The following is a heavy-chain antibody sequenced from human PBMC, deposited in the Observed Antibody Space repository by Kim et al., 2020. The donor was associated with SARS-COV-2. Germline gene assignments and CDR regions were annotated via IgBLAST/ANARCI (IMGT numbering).Heavy chain of an antibody. D-gene: IGHD3-3*01. J-gene: IGHJ4*02. V-gene: IGHV4-31*01. CDR3: AGASITIFGVVLHFDY. Sequence: PAPKSPVTISVDTSKNQFSLKLCSVTAADTAVYYCAGASITIFGVVLHFDYWGQGTLVTVSS.